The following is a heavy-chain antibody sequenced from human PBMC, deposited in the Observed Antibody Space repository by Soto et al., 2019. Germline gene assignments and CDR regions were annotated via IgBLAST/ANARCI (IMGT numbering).Heavy chain of an antibody. CDR2: VSHSGSV. Sequence: PETLSLTSTVTEGSVSNRRYFWVWLRQPPGKGLEWIGTVSHSGSVRYNPCLNSPVTISVEPAQNHFCRRPSSVTAADTAVVQSADQRDSTPYLDYWGQGTLVTVSS. D-gene: IGHD2-2*01. CDR1: EGSVSNRRYF. J-gene: IGHJ4*02. CDR3: ADQRDSTPYLDY. V-gene: IGHV4-39*02.